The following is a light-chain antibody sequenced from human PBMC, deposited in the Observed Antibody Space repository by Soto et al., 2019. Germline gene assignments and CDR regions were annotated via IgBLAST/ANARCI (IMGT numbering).Light chain of an antibody. CDR1: SSDIGGYDY. CDR3: GSYTSSGTLI. J-gene: IGLJ2*01. CDR2: DVS. V-gene: IGLV2-14*01. Sequence: QSALTQSASVSGSPGQSITTSCAGTSSDIGGYDYVSWYQQHPGKAPKLMIYDVSNRPSGVSNRFSGSKSGNTASLTISGLQAEDEADYYCGSYTSSGTLIFGGGTKVTVL.